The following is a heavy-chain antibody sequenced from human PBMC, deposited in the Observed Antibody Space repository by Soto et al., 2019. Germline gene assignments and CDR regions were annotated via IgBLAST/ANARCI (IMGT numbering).Heavy chain of an antibody. CDR3: ARDDIATRPSLGYYYGLDV. J-gene: IGHJ6*02. D-gene: IGHD6-6*01. CDR1: GFTLSNHA. V-gene: IGHV3-30*04. Sequence: GGSLRLSCAVSGFTLSNHAMEWVRQAPGKGLEWVAVISYEGSTKYYADSVKGRFTISRDNSKNTLFLQMDSLTVDDTAIYYCARDDIATRPSLGYYYGLDVWGQGTTVTVSS. CDR2: ISYEGSTK.